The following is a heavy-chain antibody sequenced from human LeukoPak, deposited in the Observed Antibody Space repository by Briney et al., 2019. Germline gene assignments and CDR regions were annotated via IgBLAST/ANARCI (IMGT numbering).Heavy chain of an antibody. V-gene: IGHV4-59*08. CDR1: GGTISSYY. J-gene: IGHJ4*02. CDR3: ARWYSSGWAFDY. Sequence: KTSETLSLTCTVSGGTISSYYWNWIRQPPGKGLEWIGYIHYSGGTKYNPSLKSRVTISVDTSKNQFSLKLSSVTAADTAVYYCARWYSSGWAFDYWGQGTLVTVSS. CDR2: IHYSGGT. D-gene: IGHD6-19*01.